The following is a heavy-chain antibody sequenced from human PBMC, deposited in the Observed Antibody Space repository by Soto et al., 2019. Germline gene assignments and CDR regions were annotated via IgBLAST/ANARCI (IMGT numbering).Heavy chain of an antibody. CDR3: AKDRANYYDSSGYLSPFDY. CDR1: GFTFSSYA. J-gene: IGHJ4*02. D-gene: IGHD3-22*01. CDR2: ISGSGGST. Sequence: EVQLLESGGGLVQPGGSLRLSCAASGFTFSSYAMSWVRQAPGKGLEWVSAISGSGGSTYYADSVKGRFTISRDNSKNTLYQQMISLRDEDTAVYYCAKDRANYYDSSGYLSPFDYWGQGTLVTVSS. V-gene: IGHV3-23*01.